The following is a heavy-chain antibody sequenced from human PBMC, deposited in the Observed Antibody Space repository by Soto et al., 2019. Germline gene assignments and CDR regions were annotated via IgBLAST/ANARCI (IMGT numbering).Heavy chain of an antibody. J-gene: IGHJ6*02. Sequence: GSLRLSCAASGFSFRNAWMSWVRQAPGKGLEWVGHIKSQGDGGTRDYATPVKGRFTISRDDSKNTLFLQMNSLKNEDTAVYFCTTDLQAYCDGTTCYAGNYYYDDMDVWGQGTTVTVSS. CDR2: IKSQGDGGTR. V-gene: IGHV3-15*01. CDR3: TTDLQAYCDGTTCYAGNYYYDDMDV. D-gene: IGHD2-2*01. CDR1: GFSFRNAW.